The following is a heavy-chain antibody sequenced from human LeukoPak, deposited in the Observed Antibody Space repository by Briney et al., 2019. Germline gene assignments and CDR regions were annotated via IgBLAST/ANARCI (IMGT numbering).Heavy chain of an antibody. CDR2: IYSSGST. Sequence: SETLSLTCTVSGGSISSYYWSWIRQPAGEGLEWIGRIYSSGSTDYNPSLKSRVTMSVDTSRNRFSLKLTSVTAADTGVYYCARMYSGTYGGIDYWGQGSLVTVSS. V-gene: IGHV4-4*07. CDR1: GGSISSYY. J-gene: IGHJ4*02. D-gene: IGHD1-26*01. CDR3: ARMYSGTYGGIDY.